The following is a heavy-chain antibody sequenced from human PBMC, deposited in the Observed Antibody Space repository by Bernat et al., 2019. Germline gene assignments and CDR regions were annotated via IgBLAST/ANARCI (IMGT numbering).Heavy chain of an antibody. J-gene: IGHJ6*02. Sequence: QVQLQESGPGLVKPSQTLSLTCTVSGGSISSGGYYWSWIRQHPRKGLEWIGYIYYSGSTYYNPSLKSRVTISVDTSKNQFSLKLSSVTAADTAVYYCARDNVASGSYYAVYGMDVWGQGTTVTVSS. V-gene: IGHV4-31*03. CDR1: GGSISSGGYY. D-gene: IGHD3-10*01. CDR2: IYYSGST. CDR3: ARDNVASGSYYAVYGMDV.